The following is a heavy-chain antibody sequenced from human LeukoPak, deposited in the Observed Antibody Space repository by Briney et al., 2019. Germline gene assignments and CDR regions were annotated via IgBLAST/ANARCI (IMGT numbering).Heavy chain of an antibody. CDR1: GGTFSSYA. CDR3: ARASTAIIDY. V-gene: IGHV1-2*06. Sequence: ASVKVSCKASGGTFSSYAISWVRQAPGQGLEWMGRINPNSGGTNYAQKFQGRVTMTRDTSISTAYMELSRLRSDDTAVYYCARASTAIIDYWGQEPWSPSPQ. D-gene: IGHD4-17*01. J-gene: IGHJ4*01. CDR2: INPNSGGT.